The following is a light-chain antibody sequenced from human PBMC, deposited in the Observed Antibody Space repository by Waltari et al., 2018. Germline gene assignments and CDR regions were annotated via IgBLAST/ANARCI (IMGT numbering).Light chain of an antibody. CDR1: SSNIGKNS. Sequence: QSVLTQPPSASGTPGQSVTMSCSGSSSNIGKNSVNWYQQVPGTAPKLLIYSDHQRPSGVPSRFFGSKSDTSASLAISGRQSDDEADYYCATWDDSLKGWVFGGGTKLTVL. V-gene: IGLV1-44*01. J-gene: IGLJ3*02. CDR3: ATWDDSLKGWV. CDR2: SDH.